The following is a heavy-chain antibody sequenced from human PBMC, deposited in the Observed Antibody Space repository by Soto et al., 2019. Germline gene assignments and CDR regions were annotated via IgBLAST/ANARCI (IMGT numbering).Heavy chain of an antibody. D-gene: IGHD3-10*01. J-gene: IGHJ4*02. V-gene: IGHV3-15*01. Sequence: DVQLVESGGGLVKPGGSLRLSCAASGFTFSNAWMSWVRQAPGKGLEWVGRIKSKTDGGTTDYAAPVKGRFTISRDDSKNTLYLQMNSLKTEDTAVYYCAKVISEGGLWDYWGQGTLVTVSS. CDR2: IKSKTDGGTT. CDR1: GFTFSNAW. CDR3: AKVISEGGLWDY.